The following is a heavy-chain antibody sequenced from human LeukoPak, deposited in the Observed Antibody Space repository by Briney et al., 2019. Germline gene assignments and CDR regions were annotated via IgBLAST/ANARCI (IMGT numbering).Heavy chain of an antibody. D-gene: IGHD5-24*01. V-gene: IGHV4-59*08. CDR3: ARHRSKWLQSSFDY. CDR2: IYYSGTT. CDR1: GGSISNYY. J-gene: IGHJ4*02. Sequence: SETLSLTCTVSGGSISNYYWNWIRQPPGKGLEWIGYIYYSGTTNYNPSPKSRVSMSVDTSKNQFSLKLNSVTAADTAVYYCARHRSKWLQSSFDYWGQGTLVTVSS.